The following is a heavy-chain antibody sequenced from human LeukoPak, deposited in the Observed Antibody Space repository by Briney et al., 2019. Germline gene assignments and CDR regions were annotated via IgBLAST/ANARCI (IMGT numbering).Heavy chain of an antibody. Sequence: SETLSLTCTVSGGSISSYYWSWIRQPVGKGLEWIGRIYTSGSTNYNPSLKSRVTISVDTSKNQFSLKLSSVTAADTAVYYCARADSSGYYCKAFDIWGQGTMVTVSS. CDR1: GGSISSYY. J-gene: IGHJ3*02. CDR3: ARADSSGYYCKAFDI. CDR2: IYTSGST. D-gene: IGHD3-22*01. V-gene: IGHV4-4*07.